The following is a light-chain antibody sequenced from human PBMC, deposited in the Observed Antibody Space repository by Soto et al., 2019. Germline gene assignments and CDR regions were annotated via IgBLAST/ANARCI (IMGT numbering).Light chain of an antibody. V-gene: IGKV3-20*01. CDR1: QSVSSSY. Sequence: EIVMTQSPGTLSLSPGERATLSCRASQSVSSSYLACYQQKPGQAPRLLIYGASSRATGIPDRFSGSGSGTDFTLTISRLEPEDFAVYYCQQYGSSPTFGQGSKV. J-gene: IGKJ1*01. CDR3: QQYGSSPT. CDR2: GAS.